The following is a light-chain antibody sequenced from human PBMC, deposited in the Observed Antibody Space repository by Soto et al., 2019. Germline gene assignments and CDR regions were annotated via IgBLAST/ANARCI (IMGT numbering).Light chain of an antibody. CDR1: QSLTTRY. CDR3: QQYGTSPT. Sequence: EIVLPQSPGTLSLFPGERATLSCRASQSLTTRYLAWYQQTPGQAPRLLIYGPSSWATGIPDRFSGSGSGTDFTGTISTLEPEDFAVYYCQQYGTSPTFGQGTRVVIK. V-gene: IGKV3-20*01. CDR2: GPS. J-gene: IGKJ5*01.